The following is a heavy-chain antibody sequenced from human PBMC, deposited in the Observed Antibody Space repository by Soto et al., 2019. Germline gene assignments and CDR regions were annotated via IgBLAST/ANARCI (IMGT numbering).Heavy chain of an antibody. D-gene: IGHD6-6*01. V-gene: IGHV5-51*01. Sequence: GESLKISCKGSGYTFTNYWIGWVRQMPGRGLEWMGITHPGHSETKYSPSFEGQVTISADRSTRAAYLHWSSLKASDAATYYCVRNYSTSVRAPMKYCGQGTMVPV. CDR3: VRNYSTSVRAPMKY. J-gene: IGHJ4*02. CDR1: GYTFTNYW. CDR2: THPGHSET.